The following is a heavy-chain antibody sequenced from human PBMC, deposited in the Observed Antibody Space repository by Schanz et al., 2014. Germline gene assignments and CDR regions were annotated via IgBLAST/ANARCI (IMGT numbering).Heavy chain of an antibody. CDR2: MSGSGSTA. CDR1: GFTFFGSFA. D-gene: IGHD6-13*01. V-gene: IGHV3-23*04. J-gene: IGHJ4*02. CDR3: ARLDSSSWYPRY. Sequence: EVQLVESGGGVVQPGRSLRLSCVASGFTFFGSFAMSWVRQAPGKGLEWVSGMSGSGSTADYADSVKGRFTISRDNGKKSMYLQMNSLRAEDTAVYYCARLDSSSWYPRYWGQGTLVTVSS.